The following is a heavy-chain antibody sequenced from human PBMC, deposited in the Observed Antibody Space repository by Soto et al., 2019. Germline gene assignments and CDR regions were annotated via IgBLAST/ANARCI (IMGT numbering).Heavy chain of an antibody. CDR1: GFTFSSYA. CDR2: ISGSGGST. D-gene: IGHD2-15*01. CDR3: AKSSPLVVVAATPNESFQH. V-gene: IGHV3-23*01. J-gene: IGHJ1*01. Sequence: GGSLRLSCAASGFTFSSYAMSWVRQAPGKGLEWVSAISGSGGSTYYADSVKGRFTISRDNSKNTLYLQMNSLRAEDTAVYFCAKSSPLVVVAATPNESFQHWGQGTLVTVSS.